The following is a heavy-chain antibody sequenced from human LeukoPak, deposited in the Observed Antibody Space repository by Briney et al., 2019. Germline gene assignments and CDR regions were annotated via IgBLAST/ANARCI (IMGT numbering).Heavy chain of an antibody. J-gene: IGHJ5*02. D-gene: IGHD6-6*01. Sequence: GASVKVSCKASGYTFTGYYMHWVRQAPGQGLEWMGWINPNSGGTNYAQKFQGRVTMTRDTSISTAYMELSRLRSDDTAVYYCARGSIAALTLAAYNWFDPWGQGTLATVSS. V-gene: IGHV1-2*02. CDR3: ARGSIAALTLAAYNWFDP. CDR1: GYTFTGYY. CDR2: INPNSGGT.